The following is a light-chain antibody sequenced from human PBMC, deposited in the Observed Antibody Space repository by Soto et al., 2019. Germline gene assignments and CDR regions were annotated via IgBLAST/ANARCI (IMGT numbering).Light chain of an antibody. V-gene: IGKV1-39*01. CDR2: AAS. Sequence: DIQMTQSPSSLSASVGDRAIITCRASQNISSYLNWYQQKPGKAPKLLIYAASNLQSGVPSRFSGSGSGTAFTLSISSLQPEDFATYHCQQSYNVPPTFGQGTKVDTK. CDR3: QQSYNVPPT. CDR1: QNISSY. J-gene: IGKJ1*01.